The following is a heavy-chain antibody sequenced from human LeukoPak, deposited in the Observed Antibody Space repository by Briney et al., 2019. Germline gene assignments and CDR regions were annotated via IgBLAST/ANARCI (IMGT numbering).Heavy chain of an antibody. CDR1: GGTFSSYA. J-gene: IGHJ3*02. Sequence: GSSVKVSCXASGGTFSSYAISWVRQAPGQGLEWMGGIIPIFGTANYAQKFQGRVTITTDESTSTAYMELSSLRSEDTAVYYCARDIKQLRAFDIWGQGTMVTVSS. V-gene: IGHV1-69*05. CDR2: IIPIFGTA. CDR3: ARDIKQLRAFDI. D-gene: IGHD6-6*01.